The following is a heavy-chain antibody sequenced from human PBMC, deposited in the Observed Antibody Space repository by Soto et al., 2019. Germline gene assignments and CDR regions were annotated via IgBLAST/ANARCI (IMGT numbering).Heavy chain of an antibody. J-gene: IGHJ4*02. CDR2: IYSSGST. Sequence: QVQLQESGPGLVKPSEALSLTCTVSGGSISGYYWSWIGQPPGKGLEWIGYIYSSGSTNCNPSLKSRVTTSVDTSKNQFSLKLSSVTAADTAVYYCARYQSYGDYGYWGQGTLVTVSS. D-gene: IGHD4-17*01. V-gene: IGHV4-59*01. CDR1: GGSISGYY. CDR3: ARYQSYGDYGY.